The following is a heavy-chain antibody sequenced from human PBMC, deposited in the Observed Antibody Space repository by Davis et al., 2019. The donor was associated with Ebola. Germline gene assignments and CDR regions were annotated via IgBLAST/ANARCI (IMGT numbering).Heavy chain of an antibody. J-gene: IGHJ4*02. D-gene: IGHD3-16*01. CDR2: IWYDGSNK. CDR3: AKGAIGGVAYTSYFDC. Sequence: GGSLRLSCAASASTFSSYGMHWVRQAPGKGLEWVAVIWYDGSNKYYADSVKGPFTISRDNSKNTLYLQMNSLRAEDTAVYYCAKGAIGGVAYTSYFDCWGQGTLVTVSS. V-gene: IGHV3-33*06. CDR1: ASTFSSYG.